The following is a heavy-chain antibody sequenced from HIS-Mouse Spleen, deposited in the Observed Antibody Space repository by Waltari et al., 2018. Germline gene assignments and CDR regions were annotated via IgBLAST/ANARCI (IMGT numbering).Heavy chain of an antibody. Sequence: EVQLVESGGGLVQPGGSLRLSCAASGFTFSSYWMHWVRQAPGKGLVWVSSMNMDGSSTSDADSVKGRFTISRDNAKNTLYLQMNSLRAEDTAVYYCARDLELDAFDIWGQGTMVTVSS. CDR3: ARDLELDAFDI. CDR2: MNMDGSST. J-gene: IGHJ3*02. V-gene: IGHV3-74*01. CDR1: GFTFSSYW. D-gene: IGHD1-1*01.